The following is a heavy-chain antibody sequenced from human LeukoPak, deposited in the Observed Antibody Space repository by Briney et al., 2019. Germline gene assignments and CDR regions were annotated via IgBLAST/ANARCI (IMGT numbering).Heavy chain of an antibody. CDR1: GYTFTGYY. CDR3: ARGDPYYYGSGTDRDYYYYYTDV. D-gene: IGHD3-10*01. CDR2: IRPNSGGR. Sequence: ASVKVSCKASGYTFTGYYMHLVRQAPGQGLEGMGWIRPNSGGRNYAQKLQGRVTVTMDRSISTAYMELRRLRSDDTAVYYCARGDPYYYGSGTDRDYYYYYTDVSGKGTTVTVSS. V-gene: IGHV1-2*02. J-gene: IGHJ6*03.